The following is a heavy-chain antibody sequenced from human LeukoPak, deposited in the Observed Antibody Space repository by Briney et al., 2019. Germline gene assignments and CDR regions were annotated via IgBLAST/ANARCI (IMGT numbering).Heavy chain of an antibody. Sequence: PSETLSLTCAVYGGSFSGYYWSWIRQPPGKGLEWIGEIIHSGSTNYNPSLKSQVTISVDTSKNQFSLTLSSVTAADTAVYYCARGTKYSSGWYYRDEYFQHWGQGTLVTVSS. J-gene: IGHJ1*01. CDR3: ARGTKYSSGWYYRDEYFQH. CDR2: IIHSGST. CDR1: GGSFSGYY. V-gene: IGHV4-34*01. D-gene: IGHD6-19*01.